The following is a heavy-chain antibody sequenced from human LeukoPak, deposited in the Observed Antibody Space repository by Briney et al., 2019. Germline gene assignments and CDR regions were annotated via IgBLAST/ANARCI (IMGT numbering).Heavy chain of an antibody. D-gene: IGHD5-18*01. CDR1: GFTFSRFA. Sequence: GGSLRLSCAASGFTFSRFAMSWVRQAPGKGLEWVSVISGSGLITFYADFVKGRFTIARDDSKNTMYLQMNSIRAEDTAVYYCAKGDSSMVRRYSFDYWGQGTLVTVSS. CDR2: ISGSGLIT. CDR3: AKGDSSMVRRYSFDY. V-gene: IGHV3-23*01. J-gene: IGHJ4*02.